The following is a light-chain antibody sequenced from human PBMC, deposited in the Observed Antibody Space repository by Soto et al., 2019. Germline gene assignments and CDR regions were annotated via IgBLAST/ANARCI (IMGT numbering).Light chain of an antibody. V-gene: IGKV2-30*02. Sequence: DAAVTQSPLSLPATTGQPTSISCSSRQSLAHSAGSTAFGWFQQRPGKAPRRLIYKVSTRKCGVPARFSGSGSGTDFALKISRVEAEDFGVYYCKQEKSYSNTFGQGTRLEIK. CDR2: KVS. CDR1: QSLAHSAGSTA. CDR3: KQEKSYSNT. J-gene: IGKJ5*01.